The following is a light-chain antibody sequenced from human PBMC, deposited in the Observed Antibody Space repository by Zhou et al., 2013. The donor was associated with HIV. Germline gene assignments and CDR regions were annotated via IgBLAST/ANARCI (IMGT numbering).Light chain of an antibody. V-gene: IGKV1-39*01. CDR1: QSISSY. J-gene: IGKJ4*01. CDR3: QQSYTTPRT. CDR2: GAS. Sequence: DIQMTQSPSSLSASVGDRVTITCRASQSISSYLNWYQQKPGKAPKLLIYGASSLQSGVPSRFSGSGSGTDFTLTISSLQPEDFATYYCQQSYTTPRTFGGGT.